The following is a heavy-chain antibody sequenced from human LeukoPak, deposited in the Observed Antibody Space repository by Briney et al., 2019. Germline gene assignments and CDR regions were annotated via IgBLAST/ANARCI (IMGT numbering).Heavy chain of an antibody. CDR1: GFTFSSYA. CDR2: ISVSGNT. CDR3: AKAPVTTCSGAYCYPFDY. J-gene: IGHJ4*02. V-gene: IGHV3-23*01. Sequence: GGSLRLSCAASGFTFSSYAMSWVRQAPGKGLEWVSAISVSGNTYHADSVKGRFTISRDSSKNTLYLQMNRLRAEDAGVYYCAKAPVTTCSGAYCYPFDYWGQGTLVTVSS. D-gene: IGHD2-21*01.